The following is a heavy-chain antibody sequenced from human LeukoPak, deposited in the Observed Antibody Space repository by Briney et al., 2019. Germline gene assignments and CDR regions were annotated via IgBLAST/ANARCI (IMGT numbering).Heavy chain of an antibody. CDR3: AKGVGITMIVVANDAFDI. V-gene: IGHV3-30*18. CDR2: ISYDGSNK. D-gene: IGHD3-22*01. Sequence: PGGSLRLSCAASGFTFSSYGMHWVRQAPGKGLEWVAVISYDGSNKYYADSVKGRFTISRDNSKNTPYLQMNSLRAEDTAVYYCAKGVGITMIVVANDAFDIWGQGTMVTVSS. J-gene: IGHJ3*02. CDR1: GFTFSSYG.